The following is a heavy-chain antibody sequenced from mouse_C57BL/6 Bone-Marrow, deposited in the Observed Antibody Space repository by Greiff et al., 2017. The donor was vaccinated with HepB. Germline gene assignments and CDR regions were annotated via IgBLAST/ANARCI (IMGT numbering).Heavy chain of an antibody. CDR2: IWRGGST. Sequence: VKLVESGPGLVQPSQSLSITCTVSGFSLTSYGVHWVRQSPGKGLEWLGVIWRGGSTDYNAAFMSRLSITKDNSKSQVFFKMNSLQADDTAIYYCAKKGDDPAWFAYWGQGTLVTVSA. CDR1: GFSLTSYG. J-gene: IGHJ3*01. CDR3: AKKGDDPAWFAY. V-gene: IGHV2-5*01.